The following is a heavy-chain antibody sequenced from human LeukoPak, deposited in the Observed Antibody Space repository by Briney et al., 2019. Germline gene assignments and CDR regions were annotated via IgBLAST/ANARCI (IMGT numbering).Heavy chain of an antibody. J-gene: IGHJ6*02. CDR1: GFTFSSYA. D-gene: IGHD5-18*01. Sequence: PGGSLRLSCAASGFTFSSYAMSWVRQAPGKGLEWVSAISGSGGSTYYADSVKGRFTISRDNSKNTLYLQMISLRAEDTAVYYCAKDGRSGAMVFSYYYYYGMDVWGQGTTVTVSS. CDR3: AKDGRSGAMVFSYYYYYGMDV. CDR2: ISGSGGST. V-gene: IGHV3-23*01.